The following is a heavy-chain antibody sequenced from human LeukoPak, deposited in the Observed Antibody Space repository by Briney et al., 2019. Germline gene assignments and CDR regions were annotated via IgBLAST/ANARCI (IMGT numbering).Heavy chain of an antibody. CDR3: ASMVRGTASGY. V-gene: IGHV3-66*01. J-gene: IGHJ4*02. CDR2: IYSGGNT. D-gene: IGHD3-10*01. Sequence: GGSLRLSCAVSGITVSTNYMSWVRQAPGKGLEWVSVIYSGGNTYYADPVKGRFTISRDNSKNTLYLQITSLRAEDTAVYYCASMVRGTASGYWGQGTLVTVSS. CDR1: GITVSTNY.